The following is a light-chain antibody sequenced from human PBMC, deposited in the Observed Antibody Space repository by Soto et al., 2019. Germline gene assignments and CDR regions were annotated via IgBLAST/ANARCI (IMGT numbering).Light chain of an antibody. CDR1: QSVSSN. V-gene: IGKV3-15*01. Sequence: EIVMTQSPATLSVSPGERATLSCRASQSVSSNFAWYQQKPGHSPRLLMYGASTRATDIPARFSGSGSGTEVTLTLSTLQSEDFAVYYCQQYDNLPWTFGPGTKVEI. CDR2: GAS. J-gene: IGKJ1*01. CDR3: QQYDNLPWT.